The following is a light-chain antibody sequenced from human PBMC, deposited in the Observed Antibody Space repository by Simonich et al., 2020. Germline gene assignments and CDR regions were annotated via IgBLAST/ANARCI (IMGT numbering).Light chain of an antibody. CDR2: LNSDGSH. CDR3: QTWGTGIVV. Sequence: QLVLLQSPSASASLGASVTLTFTLGSGHSSYAIEWHQQQPEQGPRYLMKLNSDGSHSKGDGIPDRFSGSSSGAERYLTISSLQSEDEADYYCQTWGTGIVVFGGGTKLTVL. J-gene: IGLJ2*01. V-gene: IGLV4-69*01. CDR1: SGHSSYA.